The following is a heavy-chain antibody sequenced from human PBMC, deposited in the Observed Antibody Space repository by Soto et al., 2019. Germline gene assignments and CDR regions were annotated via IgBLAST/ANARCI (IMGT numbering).Heavy chain of an antibody. CDR3: AHIPSYYQYNWFDP. CDR1: GFSLSTSGVG. V-gene: IGHV2-5*02. J-gene: IGHJ5*02. D-gene: IGHD3-10*01. Sequence: QITLKESGPTLVKPTQTLTLTCTFSGFSLSTSGVGVGWIRQPPGKALECLALIYWDDDKRYSPSLKSRLTVTKDTSKNQVFLKMPNLDPMDTATYYCAHIPSYYQYNWFDPWGQGTLVPVP. CDR2: IYWDDDK.